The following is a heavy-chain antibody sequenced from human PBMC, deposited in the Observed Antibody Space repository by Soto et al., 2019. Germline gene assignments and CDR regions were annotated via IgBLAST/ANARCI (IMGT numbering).Heavy chain of an antibody. Sequence: LRLSCAASGFTLSRFELHWLRQAPGKGLECISYISSSGSTAYYASSVEGRFTISRDNANNSVYLQMDSLRAEDTALYYCTRAAWFTYLSFYWGQGAMVTVSS. CDR2: ISSSGSTA. J-gene: IGHJ4*02. CDR1: GFTLSRFE. D-gene: IGHD3-10*01. V-gene: IGHV3-48*03. CDR3: TRAAWFTYLSFY.